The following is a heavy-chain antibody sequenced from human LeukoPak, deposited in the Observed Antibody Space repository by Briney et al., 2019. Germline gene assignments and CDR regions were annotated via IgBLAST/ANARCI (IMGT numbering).Heavy chain of an antibody. CDR2: IYNSGTT. J-gene: IGHJ2*01. CDR1: GGSFSSYY. CDR3: ARDRLGATGHWRIDV. Sequence: SEILSLTCTVSGGSFSSYYWTWIRQPAGKGLEWIGRIYNSGTTNYSPSLESRVTMSLDTSKNRFSLSLSSVTAADTAVYYCARDRLGATGHWRIDVWGRGTLVTVSS. V-gene: IGHV4-4*07. D-gene: IGHD1-26*01.